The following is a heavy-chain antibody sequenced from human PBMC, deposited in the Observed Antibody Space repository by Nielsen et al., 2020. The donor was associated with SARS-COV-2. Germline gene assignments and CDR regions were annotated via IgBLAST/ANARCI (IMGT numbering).Heavy chain of an antibody. Sequence: SETLSLTCAVYGGSFSGYYWSWIRQPPGKGLEWIGEINHSGSTNYNPSLKSRVTISVDTSKNQFSLKLSSVTAADTAVYYCASEVLYYYGMDVWGQGTTVTVSS. V-gene: IGHV4-34*01. CDR3: ASEVLYYYGMDV. J-gene: IGHJ6*02. CDR1: GGSFSGYY. CDR2: INHSGST.